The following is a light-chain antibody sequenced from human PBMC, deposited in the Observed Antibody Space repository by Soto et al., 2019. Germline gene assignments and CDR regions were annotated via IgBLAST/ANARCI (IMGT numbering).Light chain of an antibody. CDR3: QQSYSTPT. CDR2: GAS. J-gene: IGKJ2*01. Sequence: DIQMTQSPSSLSASVGDRVTITCRASQSIRNYLHWYQQKPGKAPKVLIYGASTLQSGVPSRFSGSGSGTDFTLTISSLQPEDFATYYCQQSYSTPTFGQVTKLEIK. CDR1: QSIRNY. V-gene: IGKV1-39*01.